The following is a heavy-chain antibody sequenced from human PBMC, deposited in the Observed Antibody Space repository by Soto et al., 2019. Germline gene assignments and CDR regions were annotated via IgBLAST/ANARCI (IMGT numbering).Heavy chain of an antibody. CDR2: ISGSGGST. D-gene: IGHD3-3*01. V-gene: IGHV3-23*01. J-gene: IGHJ4*02. CDR3: AKVLRGLEWYFDY. CDR1: GFTFSRYA. Sequence: GGSLRLSFASSGFTFSRYAMSWVRQPPGKGLEWVSAISGSGGSTYYADSVKGQFTSPRDNSQNTLYLQMNSLRAEDTAVYYCAKVLRGLEWYFDYWGQGNLVTVSS.